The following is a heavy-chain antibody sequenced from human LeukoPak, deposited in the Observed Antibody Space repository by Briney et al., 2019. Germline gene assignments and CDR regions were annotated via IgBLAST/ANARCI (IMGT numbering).Heavy chain of an antibody. D-gene: IGHD2-2*01. Sequence: QSGGSLRLSCAASGFTFSSYSMNWVRQAPGKGLEWVSYISSSGSTIYYADSVKGRFTISRDNAKNSLYLQMNSLRAEDTAVYYCARDYCSSTSCKGAAFDIWGQGTMVTVSS. V-gene: IGHV3-48*04. J-gene: IGHJ3*02. CDR2: ISSSGSTI. CDR3: ARDYCSSTSCKGAAFDI. CDR1: GFTFSSYS.